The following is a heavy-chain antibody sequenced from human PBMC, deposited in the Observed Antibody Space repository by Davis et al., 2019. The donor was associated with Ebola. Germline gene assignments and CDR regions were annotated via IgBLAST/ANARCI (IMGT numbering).Heavy chain of an antibody. CDR2: ISAYNGNT. CDR3: ARDMGMVQEANWFDP. J-gene: IGHJ5*02. D-gene: IGHD3-10*01. CDR1: GYTFTSYG. Sequence: ASVKVSCKASGYTFTSYGISWVRQALGQGLEWMGWISAYNGNTNYAQKLQGRVTMTTDTSTSTAYMELRSLRSDDTAVYYCARDMGMVQEANWFDPWGQGTLVTVSS. V-gene: IGHV1-18*01.